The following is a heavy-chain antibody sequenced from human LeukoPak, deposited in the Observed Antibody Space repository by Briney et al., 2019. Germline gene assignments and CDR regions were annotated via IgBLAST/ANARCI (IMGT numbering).Heavy chain of an antibody. Sequence: GGSLGLSCAASGFTFSSYAMHWVRQAPGKGLEWVAVISYDGSNKYYADSVKGRFTISRDNAKNSLYLQINSLRAEDTAVYYCARSPYSSSSSVWGQGTMVTVSS. CDR1: GFTFSSYA. D-gene: IGHD6-6*01. V-gene: IGHV3-30-3*01. J-gene: IGHJ3*01. CDR3: ARSPYSSSSSV. CDR2: ISYDGSNK.